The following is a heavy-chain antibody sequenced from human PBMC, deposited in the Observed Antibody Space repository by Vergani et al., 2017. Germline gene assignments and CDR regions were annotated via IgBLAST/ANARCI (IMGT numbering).Heavy chain of an antibody. V-gene: IGHV3-33*01. CDR3: VREGSYCGSTTCRNPSYVYYYHMDV. D-gene: IGHD2-21*01. Sequence: QVQLVESGGGVVQPGRSLRLSCTSSGFTFSTYAMHWVRQAPGTGLEWVAIIYYDGSKKYYADSVKGRFTISIDNSRNTLDLLMSSLRAEDTAIYYCVREGSYCGSTTCRNPSYVYYYHMDVWGEGTTVTVSS. CDR2: IYYDGSKK. J-gene: IGHJ6*04. CDR1: GFTFSTYA.